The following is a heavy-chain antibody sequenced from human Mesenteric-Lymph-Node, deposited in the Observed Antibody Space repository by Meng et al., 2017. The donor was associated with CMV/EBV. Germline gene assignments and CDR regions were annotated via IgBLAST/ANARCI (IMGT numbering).Heavy chain of an antibody. CDR2: ITTHSGYI. CDR1: GVTFSDYI. Sequence: GGSLRLSCATSGVTFSDYIMNWVRQAPGKGLDCVSFITTHSGYIHYADSVKGRFTISRDNAKNSLYLQMNSLRAEDTAVYYCARDLGRYYDFWSGYLTGGYYYYGMDVWGQGTTVTVS. D-gene: IGHD3-3*01. CDR3: ARDLGRYYDFWSGYLTGGYYYYGMDV. V-gene: IGHV3-21*01. J-gene: IGHJ6*02.